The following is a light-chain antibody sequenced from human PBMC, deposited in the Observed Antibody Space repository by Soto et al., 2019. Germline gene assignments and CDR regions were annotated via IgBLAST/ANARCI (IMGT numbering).Light chain of an antibody. CDR3: HQAHSLPII. V-gene: IGKV1-12*01. CDR1: QDVGSW. CDR2: SAS. J-gene: IGKJ4*01. Sequence: DIQMTQSPSSVSASVEDRVTITCRASQDVGSWLAWYQQKPGKAPKLLIYSASSLQSGVPSRFSGSGSGTDFRLTISSLQAEDFLTFFCHQAHSLPIIFGGVTKVDIK.